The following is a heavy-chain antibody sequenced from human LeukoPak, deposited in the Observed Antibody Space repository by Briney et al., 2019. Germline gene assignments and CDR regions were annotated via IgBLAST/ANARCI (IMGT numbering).Heavy chain of an antibody. CDR2: ISPWSDYI. Sequence: GGSLRLSCAASGFTFSSYSMNWVRQAPGKGLEWVSAISPWSDYIYYVDSVKGRFTISRDNAKNSLYLQMNSLRAEDTAVYYCARDGNKYSSGWYWVDYWGQGTLVTVSS. CDR1: GFTFSSYS. D-gene: IGHD6-19*01. J-gene: IGHJ4*02. CDR3: ARDGNKYSSGWYWVDY. V-gene: IGHV3-21*04.